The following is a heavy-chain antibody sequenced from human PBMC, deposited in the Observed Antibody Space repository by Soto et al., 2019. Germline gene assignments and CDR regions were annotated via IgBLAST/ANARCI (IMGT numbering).Heavy chain of an antibody. Sequence: EVQLVESGGGLIQPGGSLRLSCAASGFTVSSKYMTWVRQAPGKGLEWVSVIYGGGTTYYADSVKGRFTISRDNSKNTLYLQMNRLIAEDTAVYYCVQTTGGAGFDFWGPGTLVTVSS. CDR2: IYGGGTT. CDR1: GFTVSSKY. D-gene: IGHD1-1*01. V-gene: IGHV3-53*01. CDR3: VQTTGGAGFDF. J-gene: IGHJ4*02.